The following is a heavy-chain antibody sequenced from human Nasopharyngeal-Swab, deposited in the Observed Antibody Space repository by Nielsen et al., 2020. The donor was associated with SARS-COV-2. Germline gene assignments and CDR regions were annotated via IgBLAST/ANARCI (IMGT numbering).Heavy chain of an antibody. CDR2: INPSGGST. V-gene: IGHV1-46*01. CDR1: GYTFTSLA. CDR3: ARGVNCQWLTRCYYFDY. Sequence: ASVKVSCKASGYTFTSLAMHWVRQAPGQGLEWMGIINPSGGSTSYAQKFQGRVTMTRDTSTSTVYMELSSLRSEDTAVYYCARGVNCQWLTRCYYFDYWGQGTLVTVSS. D-gene: IGHD6-19*01. J-gene: IGHJ4*02.